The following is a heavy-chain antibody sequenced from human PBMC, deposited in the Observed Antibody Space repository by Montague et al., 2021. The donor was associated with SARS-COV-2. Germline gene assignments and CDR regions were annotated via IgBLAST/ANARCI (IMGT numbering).Heavy chain of an antibody. CDR2: IYYSGST. J-gene: IGHJ4*02. Sequence: ETLSLTCTVSGGSISSYYWSWIRQPPGKGLEWIGYIYYSGSTNYNPSLKSRVTISVDTSKNQFSLKLSSVTAADTAVYYCARVFPRWPQFDPYFDYWGQGTLVTVSS. D-gene: IGHD5-24*01. V-gene: IGHV4-59*01. CDR3: ARVFPRWPQFDPYFDY. CDR1: GGSISSYY.